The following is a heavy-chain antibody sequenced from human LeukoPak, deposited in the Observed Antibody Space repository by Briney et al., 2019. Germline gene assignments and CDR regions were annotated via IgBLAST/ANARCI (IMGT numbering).Heavy chain of an antibody. CDR3: ARRRFGEPFDY. V-gene: IGHV4-59*01. Sequence: SETLSLTCTVSGGSISSYYWSWIRQPARKGLEWIGYIYYSGSTNYNPSLKSRVTISVDTSKNQFSLKLSSVTAADTAVYYCARRRFGEPFDYWGQGTLVTVSS. D-gene: IGHD3-10*01. J-gene: IGHJ4*02. CDR2: IYYSGST. CDR1: GGSISSYY.